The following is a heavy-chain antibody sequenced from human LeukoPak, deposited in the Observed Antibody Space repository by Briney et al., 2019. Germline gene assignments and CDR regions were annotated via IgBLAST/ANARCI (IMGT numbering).Heavy chain of an antibody. CDR3: ARDAAFRGYSYGHNWFDP. D-gene: IGHD5-18*01. J-gene: IGHJ5*02. CDR1: GFTFKNYA. Sequence: GGSLRLSCAASGFTFKNYAMSWVRQAPGKGLEWVAVISYDGSDKYYADSVKGRFTISRDNSKNTLYLQMNSLRAEDTAVYYCARDAAFRGYSYGHNWFDPWGQGTLVTVSS. V-gene: IGHV3-30*04. CDR2: ISYDGSDK.